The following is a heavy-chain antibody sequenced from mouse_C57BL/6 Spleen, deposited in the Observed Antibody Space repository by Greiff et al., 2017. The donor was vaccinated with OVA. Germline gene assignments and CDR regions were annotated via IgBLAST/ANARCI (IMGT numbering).Heavy chain of an antibody. J-gene: IGHJ4*01. V-gene: IGHV1-26*01. D-gene: IGHD3-2*02. Sequence: VQLQQSGPELVKPGASVKISCKASGYTFTDYYMNWVKQSHGKSLEWIGDINPNNGGTSYNQKFKGKATLTVDKSSSTAYMELRSLTSEDSAVYYCARRAAQAWGQGTSVTVSS. CDR3: ARRAAQA. CDR1: GYTFTDYY. CDR2: INPNNGGT.